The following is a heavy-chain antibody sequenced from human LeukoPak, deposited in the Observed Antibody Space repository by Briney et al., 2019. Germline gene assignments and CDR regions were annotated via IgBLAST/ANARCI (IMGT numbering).Heavy chain of an antibody. CDR2: IYYSGST. D-gene: IGHD3-22*01. Sequence: SETLSLTCTVSGGSISSYYWSWIRQPPGKGLEWIGYIYYSGSTNYNPSLQSRVTISVDTSKNQFSLKLSSVTAADTAVYYCASATYYYDSSAFDIWGQGTMVTVSS. J-gene: IGHJ3*02. CDR3: ASATYYYDSSAFDI. V-gene: IGHV4-59*08. CDR1: GGSISSYY.